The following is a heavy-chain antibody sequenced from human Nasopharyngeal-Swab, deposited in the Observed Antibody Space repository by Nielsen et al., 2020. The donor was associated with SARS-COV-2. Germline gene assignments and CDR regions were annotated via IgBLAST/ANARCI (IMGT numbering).Heavy chain of an antibody. V-gene: IGHV1-8*01. J-gene: IGHJ4*02. Sequence: ASVKVSCKASGYTFTSYDIHWVRQATGQGLEWMGWMNPNSGNTGYAQKFQGRVTMTRNTSISTAYVELSSLRSEDTAVYYCARGVTRLMVYAMGYWGQGTLVTVSS. CDR3: ARGVTRLMVYAMGY. CDR1: GYTFTSYD. CDR2: MNPNSGNT. D-gene: IGHD2-8*01.